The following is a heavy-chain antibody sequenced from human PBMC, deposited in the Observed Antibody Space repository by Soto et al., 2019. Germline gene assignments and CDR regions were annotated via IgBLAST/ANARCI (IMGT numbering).Heavy chain of an antibody. J-gene: IGHJ3*02. CDR3: ARVENYGGNSHAFDI. CDR1: GGSISSGGYY. CDR2: IYYSGST. V-gene: IGHV4-31*03. Sequence: QVQLQESGPGLVEPSQTLSLTCTVSGGSISSGGYYWSWIRQHLGKGLEWIGYIYYSGSTYYNPSLKSRVTISVDTSKNQFSLKLSSVTAADTAVYYCARVENYGGNSHAFDIWGQGTMVTVSS. D-gene: IGHD4-17*01.